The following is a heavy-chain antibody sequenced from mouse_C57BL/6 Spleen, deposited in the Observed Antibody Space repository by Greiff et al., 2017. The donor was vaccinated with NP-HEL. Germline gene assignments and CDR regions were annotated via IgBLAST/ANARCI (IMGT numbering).Heavy chain of an antibody. CDR2: IHPNSGST. CDR3: ARRYYGSFDY. J-gene: IGHJ2*01. CDR1: GYTFTSYW. D-gene: IGHD1-1*01. Sequence: QVQLQQPGAELVKPGASVKLSCKASGYTFTSYWMHWVKQRSGQGLEWIGMIHPNSGSTNYNEKFKSKATLTVDKSSSTAYMQLSSLTSEDSAVYYCARRYYGSFDYWGQGTTLTVSS. V-gene: IGHV1-64*01.